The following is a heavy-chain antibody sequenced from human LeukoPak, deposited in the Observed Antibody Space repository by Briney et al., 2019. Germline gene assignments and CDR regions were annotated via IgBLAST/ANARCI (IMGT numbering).Heavy chain of an antibody. CDR3: ARDLSGSGSYCDY. CDR1: GCTFSSYA. J-gene: IGHJ4*02. D-gene: IGHD3-10*01. CDR2: IIPIFGTA. Sequence: SVKVSCKASGCTFSSYAINWVRQAPGPGLEWMGGIIPIFGTANYSQKFQGRVTITADKSTSTAYMELSSLRSEDTAVYYCARDLSGSGSYCDYWGQGTLVTVPS. V-gene: IGHV1-69*06.